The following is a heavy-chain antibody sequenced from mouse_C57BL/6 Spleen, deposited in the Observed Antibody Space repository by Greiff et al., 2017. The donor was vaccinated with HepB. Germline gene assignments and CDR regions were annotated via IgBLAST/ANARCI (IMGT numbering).Heavy chain of an antibody. CDR2: IYPGDGDT. V-gene: IGHV1-80*01. D-gene: IGHD1-1*01. CDR3: AREGLYGSSSLDY. CDR1: GYAFSSYW. Sequence: VKLMESGAELVKPGASVKISCKASGYAFSSYWMNWVKQRPGKGLEWIGQIYPGDGDTNYNGKFKGKATLTADKSSSTAYMQLSSLTSEDSAVYFCAREGLYGSSSLDYWGQGTTLTVSS. J-gene: IGHJ2*01.